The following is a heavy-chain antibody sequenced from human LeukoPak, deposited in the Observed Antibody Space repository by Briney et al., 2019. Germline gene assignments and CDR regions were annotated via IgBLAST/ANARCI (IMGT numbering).Heavy chain of an antibody. CDR2: IYYSGST. Sequence: PSETLSLTCTVSGGSISSYYWSWMRQPPGKGLEWIGYIYYSGSTNYNPSLKSRVTISVDTSKNQFSLKLSSVTAADTAVYYCARVWGSGSSIDYWGQGTLVTVSS. D-gene: IGHD3-10*01. J-gene: IGHJ4*02. V-gene: IGHV4-59*08. CDR3: ARVWGSGSSIDY. CDR1: GGSISSYY.